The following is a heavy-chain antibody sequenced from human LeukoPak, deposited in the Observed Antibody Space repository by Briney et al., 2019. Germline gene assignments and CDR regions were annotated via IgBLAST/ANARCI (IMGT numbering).Heavy chain of an antibody. D-gene: IGHD5-18*01. CDR1: GGTFSSYA. V-gene: IGHV1-69*04. J-gene: IGHJ4*02. CDR2: IIPILGIA. CDR3: ARERKARGYSYVYYFDY. Sequence: SVTVSFKASGGTFSSYAIRWVRQAPGQGLEWMGRIIPILGIANYAQKFQGRVTITADKSTSTAYMELSSLRSEDTAVYYCARERKARGYSYVYYFDYWGQGTLVTVSS.